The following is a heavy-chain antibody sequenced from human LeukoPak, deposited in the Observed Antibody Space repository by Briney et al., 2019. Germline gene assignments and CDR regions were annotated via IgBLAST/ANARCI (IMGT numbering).Heavy chain of an antibody. J-gene: IGHJ4*02. D-gene: IGHD3-10*01. Sequence: GGSLRLSCAASGFTFSSYAMHWVRQAPGKGLEWVAVISYDGGITNYTDSVKGRFTISRDNSKNTLYLQLNSLRAEDAAVYYCARDSTYYYASGSSGPHYFDYWGQGTLVTVSS. V-gene: IGHV3-30*10. CDR3: ARDSTYYYASGSSGPHYFDY. CDR2: ISYDGGIT. CDR1: GFTFSSYA.